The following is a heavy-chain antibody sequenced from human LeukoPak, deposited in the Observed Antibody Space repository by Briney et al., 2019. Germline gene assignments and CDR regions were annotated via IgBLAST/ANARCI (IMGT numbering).Heavy chain of an antibody. Sequence: ASVKVSCKASGYTFTGYYMHWVRQAPGQGLEWMGWINPNSGGTNYAQKFQGRVTMTRDTSISTAYMELSRLRPDDTAVYYCARDSVGSDAFDIWGQGTMVTVS. CDR1: GYTFTGYY. V-gene: IGHV1-2*02. D-gene: IGHD3-10*01. CDR2: INPNSGGT. J-gene: IGHJ3*02. CDR3: ARDSVGSDAFDI.